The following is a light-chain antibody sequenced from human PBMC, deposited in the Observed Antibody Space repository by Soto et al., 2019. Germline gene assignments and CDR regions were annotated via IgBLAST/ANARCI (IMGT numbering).Light chain of an antibody. V-gene: IGKV1-5*03. CDR1: QSISRQ. CDR2: QAS. Sequence: DIQMTQSPSTLSASVGDRVSITGRASQSISRQLAWYQQKPGKAPNLLIYQASNLETGDPSRFTGSGAGREFTLSISSLQPDDLATYYCLQYQSYWTFGQGTKVEVK. J-gene: IGKJ1*01. CDR3: LQYQSYWT.